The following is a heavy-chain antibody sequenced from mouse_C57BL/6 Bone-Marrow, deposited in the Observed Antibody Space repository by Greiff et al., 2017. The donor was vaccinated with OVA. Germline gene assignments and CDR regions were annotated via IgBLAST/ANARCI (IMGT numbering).Heavy chain of an antibody. V-gene: IGHV5-16*01. Sequence: EVQLVESEGGLVQPGSSMKLSCTASGFTFSDYYMAWVRQVPEKGLEWVANINYDGSSTYYLDSLKSRFIISRDNAKNILYLQMSSLKSEDTATYYCARAIYDYYAMDYWGQGTSVTVSS. CDR1: GFTFSDYY. J-gene: IGHJ4*01. D-gene: IGHD1-1*01. CDR2: INYDGSST. CDR3: ARAIYDYYAMDY.